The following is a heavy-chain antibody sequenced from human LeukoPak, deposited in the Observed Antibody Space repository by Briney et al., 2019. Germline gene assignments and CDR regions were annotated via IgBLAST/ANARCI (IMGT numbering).Heavy chain of an antibody. CDR2: ISAYNDNI. J-gene: IGHJ6*04. CDR1: GYNFSNYG. CDR3: ARNLGMDI. V-gene: IGHV1-18*01. Sequence: ASVKVSCKASGYNFSNYGISWVRQAPGQGLEWMGWISAYNDNIEYAQKLQGRVTMTTDTSTSTAYMELRSPTSDDTAVYYCARNLGMDIWGKGTTVTVSS. D-gene: IGHD3-16*01.